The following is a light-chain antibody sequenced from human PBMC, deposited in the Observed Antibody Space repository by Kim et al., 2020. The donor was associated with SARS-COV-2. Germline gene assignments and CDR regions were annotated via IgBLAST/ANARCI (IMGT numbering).Light chain of an antibody. Sequence: PGKTASMTWTGEKWGDKEGCWYHRKPGQSTVLVIYQDSKRPSGIPERFSGYNSGNTATLTISGTQARDEADYYCQAWDSSTAVFGGGTQLTVL. J-gene: IGLJ2*01. CDR1: KWGDKE. V-gene: IGLV3-1*01. CDR3: QAWDSSTAV. CDR2: QDS.